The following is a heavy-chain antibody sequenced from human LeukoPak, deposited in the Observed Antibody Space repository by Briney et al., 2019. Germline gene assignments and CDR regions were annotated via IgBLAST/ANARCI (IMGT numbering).Heavy chain of an antibody. Sequence: PGGSLRLSCAASGFTFSSYAMSWVRQAPGKGLEWVSAISGSGGSTYYADSVKGRFTISRDNSKNTLYLQMNSLRAEDTAVYYCSKVLPFIVGVPTAPPGIGKDVWGQGTTVTVSS. V-gene: IGHV3-23*01. D-gene: IGHD2-2*01. CDR1: GFTFSSYA. J-gene: IGHJ6*02. CDR2: ISGSGGST. CDR3: SKVLPFIVGVPTAPPGIGKDV.